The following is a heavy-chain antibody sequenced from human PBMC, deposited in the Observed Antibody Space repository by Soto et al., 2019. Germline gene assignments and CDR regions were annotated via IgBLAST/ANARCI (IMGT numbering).Heavy chain of an antibody. CDR3: ARDHRADYDYVWGSYRQNDY. CDR2: ISSSSSYI. J-gene: IGHJ4*02. V-gene: IGHV3-21*01. CDR1: GFTFSSYS. Sequence: EVQLVESGGGLVKPGRSLRLSCAASGFTFSSYSMNWVRQAPGKGLEWVSSISSSSSYIYYADSVKGRFTISRDNAKNSLYLQMNSLRAEDTAVYYCARDHRADYDYVWGSYRQNDYWGQGTLVTVSS. D-gene: IGHD3-16*02.